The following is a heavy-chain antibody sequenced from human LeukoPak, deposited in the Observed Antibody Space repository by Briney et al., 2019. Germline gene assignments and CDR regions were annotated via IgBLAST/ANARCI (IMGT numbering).Heavy chain of an antibody. CDR3: ARDAYYYDSSGYYRFDY. CDR1: GYSISSGYY. CDR2: IYPTGST. J-gene: IGHJ4*02. V-gene: IGHV4-38-2*02. D-gene: IGHD3-22*01. Sequence: SETLSLTCTVSGYSISSGYYWGWIRQPPGKGLEWIGNIYPTGSTYYNPSLKSRVTISVDTSKNQFSLKLSSVTAADTAVYYCARDAYYYDSSGYYRFDYWGQGTLVTVSS.